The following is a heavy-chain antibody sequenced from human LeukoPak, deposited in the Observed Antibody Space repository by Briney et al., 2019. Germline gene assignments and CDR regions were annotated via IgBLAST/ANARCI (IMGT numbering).Heavy chain of an antibody. Sequence: KPSETLSLTCTVSGGSISSSSYYWGWLRQPPGKGLEWIGSIYYSGSTYYNPSLKSRVTISVDTSKNQFSLKLGSVTAADTAVYYCARHDGAVAGNQIDYWGQGTLVTVSS. CDR3: ARHDGAVAGNQIDY. CDR1: GGSISSSSYY. V-gene: IGHV4-39*01. J-gene: IGHJ4*02. D-gene: IGHD6-19*01. CDR2: IYYSGST.